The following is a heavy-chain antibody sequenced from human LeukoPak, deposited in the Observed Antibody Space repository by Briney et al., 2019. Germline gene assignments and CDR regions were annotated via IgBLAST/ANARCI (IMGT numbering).Heavy chain of an antibody. CDR1: GGSISSSSYY. V-gene: IGHV4-39*07. J-gene: IGHJ6*03. Sequence: SETLSLTCTVSGGSISSSSYYWGWIRQPPGKGLEWIGSIYHSGSTYYNPSLKSRVTISVDTSKNQFSLKLSSVTAADTAVYYCARELWGSGWFKYYYYMDVWGKGTTVTISS. D-gene: IGHD6-19*01. CDR2: IYHSGST. CDR3: ARELWGSGWFKYYYYMDV.